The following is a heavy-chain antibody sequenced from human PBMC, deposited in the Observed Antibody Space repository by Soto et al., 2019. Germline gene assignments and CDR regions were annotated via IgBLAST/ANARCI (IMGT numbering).Heavy chain of an antibody. CDR2: IYAGGST. D-gene: IGHD2-15*01. V-gene: IGHV3-53*04. Sequence: EVQLVESGGGLVQPGGSLRLSCAASGFTVSSNYMSWVRQAPGKGLEWVSVIYAGGSTYYADSVKGRFTISRHISKNTVYLRMNNLRAEDTAGYYRAVGYCSGGNCYFAYFQDWGQGTRVTVSS. CDR1: GFTVSSNY. J-gene: IGHJ1*01. CDR3: AVGYCSGGNCYFAYFQD.